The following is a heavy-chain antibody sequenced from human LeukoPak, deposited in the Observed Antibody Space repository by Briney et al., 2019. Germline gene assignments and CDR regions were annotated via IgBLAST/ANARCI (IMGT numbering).Heavy chain of an antibody. D-gene: IGHD4/OR15-4a*01. CDR3: ARRRLVRVTYYFDY. V-gene: IGHV4-39*01. CDR2: IYYSGST. CDR1: GGSISSSSYY. J-gene: IGHJ4*02. Sequence: SETLSLTCTVSGGSISSSSYYWGWLRQPPGKGLEWIGSIYYSGSTYYDPSLKSRVTISVDTSKNQFSLKLSSVTAADTAVYYCARRRLVRVTYYFDYWGQGTLVTVSS.